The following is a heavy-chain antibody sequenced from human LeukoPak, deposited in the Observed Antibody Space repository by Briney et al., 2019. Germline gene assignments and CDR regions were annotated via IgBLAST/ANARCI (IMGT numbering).Heavy chain of an antibody. CDR1: GFTFSSYW. D-gene: IGHD5-12*01. J-gene: IGHJ4*02. V-gene: IGHV3-7*01. CDR2: IKQDGSDK. CDR3: ARGGAGYAFDY. Sequence: GGSLRLSCAASGFTFSSYWMCWVRQAPGKGPEWVAIIKQDGSDKYYVDSVEGRFIISRDNAKNSLYLQMHSLRAEDTAVYYCARGGAGYAFDYWGQGTLVTVSS.